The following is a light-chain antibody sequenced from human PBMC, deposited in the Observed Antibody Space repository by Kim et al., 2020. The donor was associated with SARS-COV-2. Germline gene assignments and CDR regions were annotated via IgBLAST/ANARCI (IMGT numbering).Light chain of an antibody. Sequence: SYELTQPPSVSVSPGQTVNITCSGDRLGDKHACWYQQRAGQSPVLVIHQHNKRPSGIPERFSGSNSGNTATLTISGTQTMDEADYYCQAWDSDTVVFGGG. V-gene: IGLV3-1*01. CDR3: QAWDSDTVV. CDR1: RLGDKH. J-gene: IGLJ3*02. CDR2: QHN.